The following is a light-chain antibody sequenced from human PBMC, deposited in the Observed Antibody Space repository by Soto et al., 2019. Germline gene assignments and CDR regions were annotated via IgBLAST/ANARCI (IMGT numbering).Light chain of an antibody. V-gene: IGKV1-27*01. Sequence: DIELTQSPSSLSSSVGDRVTLTCRASQGISNFLAWYQQKPGKAPKLLIYAASTLQSGVPSRFSGSGSGTDFTLTISSLQPEDVATYYCQQYYSGLGTFGQGTTVEIK. CDR1: QGISNF. CDR3: QQYYSGLGT. J-gene: IGKJ1*01. CDR2: AAS.